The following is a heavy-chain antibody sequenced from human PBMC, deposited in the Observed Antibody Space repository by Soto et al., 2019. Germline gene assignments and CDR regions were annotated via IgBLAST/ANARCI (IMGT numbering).Heavy chain of an antibody. CDR2: ISSSSSYI. D-gene: IGHD3-9*01. CDR1: GFTFSSYS. V-gene: IGHV3-21*01. J-gene: IGHJ4*02. CDR3: ARDRYYDLLTGYYITFDY. Sequence: GGSLRLSCAASGFTFSSYSMNWVRQAPGKGLEWVSSISSSSSYIYYADSVKGRFTISRDNAKNSLYLQMNSLRAEDTAVYYCARDRYYDLLTGYYITFDYWGQGTPVTVYS.